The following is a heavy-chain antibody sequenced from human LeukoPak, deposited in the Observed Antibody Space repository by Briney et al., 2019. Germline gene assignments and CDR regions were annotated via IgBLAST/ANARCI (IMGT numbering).Heavy chain of an antibody. J-gene: IGHJ4*02. V-gene: IGHV4-30-4*01. Sequence: SETLSLTCTVSGGSISSGDYYWSWISQPPGRGLEWIGYIYYSGSTYYNPSLKSRVTISVDTSKNQFSLKLSSVTAADTAVYYFARGNYDYVWGSYRPFDYWGQGTLVTVSS. D-gene: IGHD3-16*02. CDR2: IYYSGST. CDR1: GGSISSGDYY. CDR3: ARGNYDYVWGSYRPFDY.